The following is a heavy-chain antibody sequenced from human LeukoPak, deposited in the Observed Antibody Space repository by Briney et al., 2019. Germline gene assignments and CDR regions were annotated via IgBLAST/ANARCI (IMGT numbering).Heavy chain of an antibody. Sequence: ASVRVSCKASGYTFTNYGITWVRQAPGQGLEWMGWISAYIGNTNYAQKLQGRVTMTTDTSTSTAYMELRSLRSDDTAVYYCARDYDILTGFYVLGAFDIWGQGTMVTVSS. D-gene: IGHD3-9*01. J-gene: IGHJ3*02. CDR2: ISAYIGNT. V-gene: IGHV1-18*01. CDR3: ARDYDILTGFYVLGAFDI. CDR1: GYTFTNYG.